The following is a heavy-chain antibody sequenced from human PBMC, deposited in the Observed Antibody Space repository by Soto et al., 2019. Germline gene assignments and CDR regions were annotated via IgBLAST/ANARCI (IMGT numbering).Heavy chain of an antibody. J-gene: IGHJ4*02. D-gene: IGHD6-13*01. V-gene: IGHV3-30-3*01. Sequence: QVQLVESGGGVVQPGRSLRLSCAASGFTFSSYAMHWVRQAPGKGLEWVAVISYDGSNKYYADSVKGRFTISRDNSKNTLYLQMNRLRAEDTAVYYCARERGEYSSSWQSLDYWGQGTLVTVSS. CDR3: ARERGEYSSSWQSLDY. CDR2: ISYDGSNK. CDR1: GFTFSSYA.